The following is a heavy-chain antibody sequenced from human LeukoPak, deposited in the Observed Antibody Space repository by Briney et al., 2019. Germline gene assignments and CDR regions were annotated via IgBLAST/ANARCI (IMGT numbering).Heavy chain of an antibody. CDR3: AREGWSGIDY. CDR2: ISSSSTI. V-gene: IGHV3-48*01. Sequence: PGGSLRLSCAASGFTFSSCAMHWVRQAPGKGLEWVSYISSSSTIYYADSVKGRFTISRDNAKNSLYLQMNSLRAEDTAVYYCAREGWSGIDYWGQGTLVTVSS. D-gene: IGHD3-3*01. J-gene: IGHJ4*02. CDR1: GFTFSSCA.